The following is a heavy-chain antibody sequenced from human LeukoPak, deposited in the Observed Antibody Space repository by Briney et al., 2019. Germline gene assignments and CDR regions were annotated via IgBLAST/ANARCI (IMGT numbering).Heavy chain of an antibody. CDR3: AKDRRGVWGSYRYTALFDY. J-gene: IGHJ4*02. Sequence: GGSLRLSCAASGFTFSSYAMSWVRQAPGKGLEWVSAISGSGGGTYYADSVKGRFTISRDNSKNTLYLQMNSLRAEGTAVYYCAKDRRGVWGSYRYTALFDYWGQGTLVTVSS. CDR2: ISGSGGGT. CDR1: GFTFSSYA. V-gene: IGHV3-23*01. D-gene: IGHD3-16*02.